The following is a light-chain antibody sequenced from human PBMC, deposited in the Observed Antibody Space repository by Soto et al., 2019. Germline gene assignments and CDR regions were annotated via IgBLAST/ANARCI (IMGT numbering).Light chain of an antibody. CDR2: GVS. V-gene: IGKV3-20*01. CDR3: QQYDRAPT. Sequence: EIVLTQSPGTLSLSPGERTTLSCRASQSLGSSYLAWYQQKPGQAPRLLIHGVSIRATGTPDRFSGSGSGTDFTLTISRLEPEDFAVYYCQQYDRAPTFGQGTKVDI. J-gene: IGKJ1*01. CDR1: QSLGSSY.